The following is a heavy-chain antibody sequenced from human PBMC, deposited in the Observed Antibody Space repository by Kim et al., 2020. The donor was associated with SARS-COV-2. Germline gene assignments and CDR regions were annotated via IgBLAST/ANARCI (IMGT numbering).Heavy chain of an antibody. J-gene: IGHJ6*02. CDR1: GFTFSRYA. D-gene: IGHD3-10*01. V-gene: IGHV3-30*04. Sequence: GGSLRLSCEASGFTFSRYAMHWVRQAPGKGLEWVTLISYDGGHTLSAESVKDRFTITRDNSKNTLYLQMNSLRAEDTAVYYCARDMVRGIIVPYYYYYYAMDVWGQGTTVTVSS. CDR3: ARDMVRGIIVPYYYYYYAMDV. CDR2: ISYDGGHT.